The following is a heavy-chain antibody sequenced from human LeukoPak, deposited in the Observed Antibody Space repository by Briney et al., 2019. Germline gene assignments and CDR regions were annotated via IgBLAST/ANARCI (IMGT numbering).Heavy chain of an antibody. D-gene: IGHD4-17*01. J-gene: IGHJ4*02. CDR1: GFTVSSNY. CDR3: ARDSRFYGDYGFDY. CDR2: IYSGGST. Sequence: PGGSLRLSCAASGFTVSSNYMIWVRQAPGKGLEWVSVIYSGGSTYYADSVKGRFTISRDNSKNTLYLQMNSLRAEDTAVYYCARDSRFYGDYGFDYWGQGTLVTVSS. V-gene: IGHV3-66*01.